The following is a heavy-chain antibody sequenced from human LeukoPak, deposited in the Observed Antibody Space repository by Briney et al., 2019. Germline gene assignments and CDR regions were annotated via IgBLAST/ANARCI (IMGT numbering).Heavy chain of an antibody. D-gene: IGHD4-17*01. J-gene: IGHJ5*02. CDR2: IYYSGGT. V-gene: IGHV4-39*01. CDR3: ARYGDYVGWFDP. CDR1: GGSISSSSYY. Sequence: SETLSLTCTVSGGSISSSSYYWGWIRQPPGKGLEWIGNIYYSGGTYSNPSLKSRVTISVDTSKNQFSLNLSSVTAADTAVYYCARYGDYVGWFDPWGQGTLVTVSS.